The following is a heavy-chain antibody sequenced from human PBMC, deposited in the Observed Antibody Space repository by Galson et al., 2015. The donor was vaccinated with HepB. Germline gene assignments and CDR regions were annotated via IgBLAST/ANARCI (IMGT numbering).Heavy chain of an antibody. Sequence: SVKVSCKASGGTFSSYAISWVRQAPGQGLEWMGGIIPIFGTANYAQKFQGRVTITADKSTSTAYMELSSLRSEDTAVYYCAGRERILGSGSYYYYGMDVWGQGTTVTVSS. CDR3: AGRERILGSGSYYYYGMDV. CDR2: IIPIFGTA. V-gene: IGHV1-69*06. J-gene: IGHJ6*02. CDR1: GGTFSSYA. D-gene: IGHD3-10*01.